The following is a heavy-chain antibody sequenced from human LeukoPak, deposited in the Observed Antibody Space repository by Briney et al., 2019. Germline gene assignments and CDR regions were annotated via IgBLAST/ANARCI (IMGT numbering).Heavy chain of an antibody. CDR2: MNPNSGNT. CDR3: ARGQRGSGSYYIGFY. D-gene: IGHD1-26*01. CDR1: GYTYASYD. V-gene: IGHV1-8*01. Sequence: ASVKVSCKASGYTYASYDINWVRQATGQGLEWMGWMNPNSGNTGYAQKFQGRATMTRNTSISTAYMELSSLRSEDTAVYYCARGQRGSGSYYIGFYWGQGTLVTVSS. J-gene: IGHJ4*02.